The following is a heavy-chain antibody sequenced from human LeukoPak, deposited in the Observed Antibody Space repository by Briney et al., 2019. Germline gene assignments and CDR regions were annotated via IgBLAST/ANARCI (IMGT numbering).Heavy chain of an antibody. J-gene: IGHJ4*02. CDR1: GFTFSSYG. D-gene: IGHD1-20*01. CDR2: IYSGGDT. V-gene: IGHV3-66*01. CDR3: ARVSNWNADY. Sequence: PGRSLRLSCAASGFTFSSYGMHWVRQAPGKGLEWVSLIYSGGDTYYADSVKGRFTISRDNSKNTLYLQMNSLRAEDTAVYYCARVSNWNADYWGQGTLVTVSS.